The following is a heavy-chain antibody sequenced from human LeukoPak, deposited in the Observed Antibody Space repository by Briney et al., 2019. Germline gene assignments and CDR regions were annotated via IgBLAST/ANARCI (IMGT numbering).Heavy chain of an antibody. CDR2: ISAGNGNT. CDR3: ARDSGSGSNDY. V-gene: IGHV1-3*01. J-gene: IGHJ4*02. D-gene: IGHD1-26*01. Sequence: ASVKVSCKASGYTFTIYAIHWVRQAPGQRLEWMGWISAGNGNTKYSQNFQGRVTFISNTSATTAFMELSSLRSEDAAVYYCARDSGSGSNDYWGQGTLVTVSS. CDR1: GYTFTIYA.